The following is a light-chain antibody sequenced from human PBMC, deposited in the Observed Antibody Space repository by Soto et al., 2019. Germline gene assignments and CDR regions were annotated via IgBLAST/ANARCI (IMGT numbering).Light chain of an antibody. CDR2: EVL. Sequence: VLTQPASVSGSPGQSITISCTGTSSDVGAYNYVSWYQQYPGRAPKVIIFEVLKPPSGVSTRFSGSKSGDTASLTISGLQAEDEADYYCSSYRSSTTFVFGTGTKVTVL. CDR3: SSYRSSTTFV. V-gene: IGLV2-14*01. CDR1: SSDVGAYNY. J-gene: IGLJ1*01.